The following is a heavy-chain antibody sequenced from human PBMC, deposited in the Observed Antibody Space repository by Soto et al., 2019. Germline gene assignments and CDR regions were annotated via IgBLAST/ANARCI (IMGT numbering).Heavy chain of an antibody. J-gene: IGHJ6*02. Sequence: GGSLRLSCAASGFTFSSYAMSWVRQAPGKGLEWVSAISGSGGSTYYADSVKGRFTISRDNSKNTLYLQMNSLGAEDTAVYYCAKVAKAGSGSYKLDYYYYYGMDVWGQGTTVTVSS. CDR2: ISGSGGST. D-gene: IGHD3-10*01. V-gene: IGHV3-23*01. CDR3: AKVAKAGSGSYKLDYYYYYGMDV. CDR1: GFTFSSYA.